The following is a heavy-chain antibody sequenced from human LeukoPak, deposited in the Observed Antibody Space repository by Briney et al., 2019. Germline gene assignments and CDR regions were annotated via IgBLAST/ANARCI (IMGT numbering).Heavy chain of an antibody. V-gene: IGHV1-2*06. CDR1: AYTFTGYY. Sequence: GASVKVSCKASAYTFTGYYIHWVRQAPGQGLEWMGRINPNSGGTNYAQKFQGRVTMTRDTSISTAYMELSRLRSDDTAVYYCARDNLLDAFDIWGQGTMVTVSS. CDR2: INPNSGGT. J-gene: IGHJ3*02. CDR3: ARDNLLDAFDI.